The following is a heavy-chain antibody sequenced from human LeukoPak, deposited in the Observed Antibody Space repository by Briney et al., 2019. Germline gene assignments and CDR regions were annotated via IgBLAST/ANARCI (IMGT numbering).Heavy chain of an antibody. CDR3: ARGPDYGGKTPQGLYYYYYHMDV. CDR1: GGTFSSYA. V-gene: IGHV1-69*04. Sequence: ASVKVSCKAPGGTFSSYAISWVRQAPGQGLEWMGRIIPILGIANYAQKFQGRVTITADKSTSTAYMELSSLRSEDTAVYYCARGPDYGGKTPQGLYYYYYHMDVWGKGTTVTVSS. CDR2: IIPILGIA. D-gene: IGHD4-23*01. J-gene: IGHJ6*03.